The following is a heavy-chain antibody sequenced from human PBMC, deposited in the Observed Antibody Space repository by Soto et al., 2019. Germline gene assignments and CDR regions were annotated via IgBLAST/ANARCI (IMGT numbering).Heavy chain of an antibody. D-gene: IGHD5-18*01. CDR2: VNSDGSST. J-gene: IGHJ4*02. CDR1: GFTFSSYR. Sequence: GSLRLSCAASGFTFSSYRMHWFRQAPGKELVWVPCVNSDGSSTTYADSVKGRFTISRDNAKNTLYLQMNSLRLEDTAVYYCARVAVDTGYRPFDYWGQGTPVTVSS. CDR3: ARVAVDTGYRPFDY. V-gene: IGHV3-74*01.